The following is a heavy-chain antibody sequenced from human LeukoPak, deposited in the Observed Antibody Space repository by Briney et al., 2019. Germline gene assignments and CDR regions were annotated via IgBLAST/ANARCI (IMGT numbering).Heavy chain of an antibody. CDR3: AGHRIAAAGY. J-gene: IGHJ4*02. CDR1: GGSISSGGYY. Sequence: SETLSLTCTVSGGSISSGGYYWSWIRQPPGKGLEWIGYIYHSGSTYYNPSLKSRVTISVDRSKNQFSLKLSSVTAADTAVYYCAGHRIAAAGYWGQGTLVTVSS. V-gene: IGHV4-30-2*01. CDR2: IYHSGST. D-gene: IGHD6-13*01.